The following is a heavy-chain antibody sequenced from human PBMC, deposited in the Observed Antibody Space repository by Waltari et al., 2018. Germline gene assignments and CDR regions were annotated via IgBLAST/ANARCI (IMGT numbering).Heavy chain of an antibody. J-gene: IGHJ4*02. V-gene: IGHV1-18*01. CDR3: ARGGGPRTVVALTFDC. CDR2: ISAYNGNA. Sequence: QVQRVQSGAEVKKPGASVRVCGQASGSTFTNFGINWVRQAPGQGPGWRGWISAYNGNADYEQTFQGRVAMTTDTSTNTAYLGLRSLRSDDTAVYYCARGGGPRTVVALTFDCWGEGTLVTVSS. D-gene: IGHD3-22*01. CDR1: GSTFTNFG.